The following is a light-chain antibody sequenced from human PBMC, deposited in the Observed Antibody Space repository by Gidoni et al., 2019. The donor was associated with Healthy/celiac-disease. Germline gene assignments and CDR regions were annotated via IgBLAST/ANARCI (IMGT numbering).Light chain of an antibody. Sequence: SSALTQPPSVSVSPGQTASITCSGDKLGDKYACWYQQKPGQSPVLVIYQDSKRPSGIPERFSGSNSGNTATLTISGTQAMDEADYYCQAWDSSTLVFGTGTKVTVL. J-gene: IGLJ1*01. CDR2: QDS. V-gene: IGLV3-1*01. CDR3: QAWDSSTLV. CDR1: KLGDKY.